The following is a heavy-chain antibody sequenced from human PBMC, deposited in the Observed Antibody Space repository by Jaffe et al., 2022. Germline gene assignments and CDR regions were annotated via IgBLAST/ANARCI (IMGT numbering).Heavy chain of an antibody. CDR2: IYYSGIT. D-gene: IGHD6-25*01. J-gene: IGHJ4*02. CDR3: QRLPSYCSGDY. CDR1: GDSVSNDLYH. V-gene: IGHV4-39*02. Sequence: QLQLQESGPGLVKPSETLSLTCTVSGDSVSNDLYHWGWTRQTPGKGLEWIGSIYYSGITYYNPSLKSRVTISVDTSKNHFSLKVTSVTAADTAVYYCQRLPSYCSGDYWGQGTLVTVSS.